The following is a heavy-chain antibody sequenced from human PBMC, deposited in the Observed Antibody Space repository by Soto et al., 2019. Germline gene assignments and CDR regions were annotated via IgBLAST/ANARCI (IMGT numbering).Heavy chain of an antibody. J-gene: IGHJ4*02. D-gene: IGHD6-13*01. Sequence: SETLSLICTASGGSISSYYWSWIRQPPGKGLEWIGYIYYSGSTNYNPSLKSRVTISVDTSKNQFSLKLSSVTAADTAVYYCACTTGYSSSWYGEYFDYWGQGTLVTVSS. CDR2: IYYSGST. CDR3: ACTTGYSSSWYGEYFDY. CDR1: GGSISSYY. V-gene: IGHV4-59*01.